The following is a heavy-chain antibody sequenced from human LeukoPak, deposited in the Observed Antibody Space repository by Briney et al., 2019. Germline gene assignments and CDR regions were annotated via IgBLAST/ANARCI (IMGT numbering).Heavy chain of an antibody. CDR1: GGSFSGYY. Sequence: SETLSLTCAVYGGSFSGYYWSWIRQPPGKGLEWIGEINHSGSTNYNPSLKSRVTISVDTSKNQFSLKLSSVTAADTAVYYCARGVYYDFWSGYYHTFDYWGQGTLVTVSS. CDR3: ARGVYYDFWSGYYHTFDY. CDR2: INHSGST. J-gene: IGHJ4*02. D-gene: IGHD3-3*01. V-gene: IGHV4-34*01.